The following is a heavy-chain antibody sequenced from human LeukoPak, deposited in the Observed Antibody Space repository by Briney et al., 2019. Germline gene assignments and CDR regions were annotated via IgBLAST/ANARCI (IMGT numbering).Heavy chain of an antibody. D-gene: IGHD3-3*01. CDR1: GFTFDDYA. Sequence: GGSLRLSCAASGFTFDDYAMHWVRQAPGKGPEWVSGISWNSGKIAYVDSVKGRFTISRDNAKTSLSLQMNSLRAEDMALYHCVKDMSPHVDFSKGFDIWGQGTMVTVSS. CDR2: ISWNSGKI. V-gene: IGHV3-9*03. J-gene: IGHJ3*02. CDR3: VKDMSPHVDFSKGFDI.